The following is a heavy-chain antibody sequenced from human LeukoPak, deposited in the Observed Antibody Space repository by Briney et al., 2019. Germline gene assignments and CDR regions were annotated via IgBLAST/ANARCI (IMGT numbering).Heavy chain of an antibody. CDR2: IYTSGST. D-gene: IGHD6-13*01. V-gene: IGHV4-4*07. CDR3: ARDRKLGYSSSWFDP. Sequence: SETLSLTCTVSGGSISSYYWSWIRQPAGKGLEWIGRIYTSGSTNYNPSLKSRVTMSVDTSKNQFSLKLSSVTAAGTAVYYCARDRKLGYSSSWFDPWGQGTLVTVSS. J-gene: IGHJ5*02. CDR1: GGSISSYY.